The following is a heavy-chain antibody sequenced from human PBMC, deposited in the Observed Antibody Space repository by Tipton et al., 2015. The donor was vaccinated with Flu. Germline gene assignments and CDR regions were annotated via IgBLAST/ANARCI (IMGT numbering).Heavy chain of an antibody. CDR3: SRAGFYSSSRGAPDS. V-gene: IGHV4-38-2*01. CDR1: GYSISSGYD. J-gene: IGHJ4*02. CDR2: IHHTGVT. Sequence: TLSLTCDVSGYSISSGYDWGWIRPPPGKGLEWIASIHHTGVTYYNPSLQSRITISVDTSKNQFSLRLSSVTAADTAVYYCSRAGFYSSSRGAPDSWGQGTLVTVSS. D-gene: IGHD2-2*01.